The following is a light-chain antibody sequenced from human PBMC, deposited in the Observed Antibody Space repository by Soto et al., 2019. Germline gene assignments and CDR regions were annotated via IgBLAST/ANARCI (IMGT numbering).Light chain of an antibody. J-gene: IGKJ1*01. V-gene: IGKV1-5*03. CDR3: QQYNSYPWT. Sequence: DIQMTQSPSTLSASVGDRVTITCRASQSISSWLAWYQQKPGKAPKLLIYKASSLESGVPSRFSGSGSGTKFTLTISSLQPDDFATYYCQQYNSYPWTFGQGTKVEI. CDR2: KAS. CDR1: QSISSW.